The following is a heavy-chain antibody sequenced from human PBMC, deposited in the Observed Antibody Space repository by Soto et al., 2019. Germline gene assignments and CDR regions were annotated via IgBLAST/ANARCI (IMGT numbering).Heavy chain of an antibody. CDR2: ISWNSGSI. CDR3: AKSTGGGYYYYYYMDV. J-gene: IGHJ6*03. V-gene: IGHV3-9*01. D-gene: IGHD2-8*02. Sequence: DVQLVESGGGLVQPGRSLRLSCAASGFTFDDYAMHWVRQAPGKGLEWVSGISWNSGSIGYADSVKGRFTISRDNAKNSLYLQMNSLRAEDTALYYCAKSTGGGYYYYYYMDVWGKGTTVTVSS. CDR1: GFTFDDYA.